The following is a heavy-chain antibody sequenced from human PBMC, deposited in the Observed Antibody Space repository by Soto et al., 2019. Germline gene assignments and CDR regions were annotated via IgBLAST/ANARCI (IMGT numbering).Heavy chain of an antibody. CDR3: ARMYSSGSGWFHP. CDR2: FYSSGSI. J-gene: IGHJ5*02. CDR1: GYSISAGGYY. V-gene: IGHV4-31*03. D-gene: IGHD6-19*01. Sequence: SETLSLTCFVSGYSISAGGYYWSWIRHHPGKGLEWIGSFYSSGSIIYNPSLRSRVSISGDTSSNQFSMSLTSMTAADTARYYCARMYSSGSGWFHPWGQGTLVTVSS.